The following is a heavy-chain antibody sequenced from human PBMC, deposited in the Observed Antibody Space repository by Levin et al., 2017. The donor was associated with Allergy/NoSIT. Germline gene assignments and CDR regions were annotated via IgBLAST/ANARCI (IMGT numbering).Heavy chain of an antibody. J-gene: IGHJ4*02. Sequence: GESLKISCAASGFTFSSYGMHWVRQAPGKGLEWVAVISYDGSNKYYADSVKGRFTISRDNSKNTLYLQMNSLRAEDTAVYYCAKVALGGWNYYFDYWGQGTLVTVSS. CDR3: AKVALGGWNYYFDY. D-gene: IGHD1-7*01. CDR2: ISYDGSNK. V-gene: IGHV3-30*18. CDR1: GFTFSSYG.